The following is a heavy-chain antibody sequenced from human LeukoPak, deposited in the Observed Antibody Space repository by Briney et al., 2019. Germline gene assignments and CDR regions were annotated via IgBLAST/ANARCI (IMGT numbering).Heavy chain of an antibody. CDR1: RFTFSSYE. V-gene: IGHV3-48*03. Sequence: GGSLRLSCAASRFTFSSYEMNWVRQAPGKGPKWVSYISSSGSTRYYADSVKGRFTISRDNAKNSLYLQVTSLRADDTAVYYCARGRFHLDYWGQGTLVTVSS. CDR3: ARGRFHLDY. CDR2: ISSSGSTR. J-gene: IGHJ4*02.